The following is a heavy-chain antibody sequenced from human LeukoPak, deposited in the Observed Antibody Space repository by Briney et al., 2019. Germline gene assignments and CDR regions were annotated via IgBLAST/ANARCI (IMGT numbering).Heavy chain of an antibody. CDR2: INPNSGGT. J-gene: IGHJ3*02. D-gene: IGHD5-18*01. CDR3: ARHVDTAMDPDAFDI. Sequence: ASVKVSCKASGYTFTGYYMHWVRQAPGQGLEWMGWINPNSGGTNYAQKFQGRVTMTRDTSISTAYMELRSLRSDNTAVYYCARHVDTAMDPDAFDIWGQGTMVTVSS. V-gene: IGHV1-2*02. CDR1: GYTFTGYY.